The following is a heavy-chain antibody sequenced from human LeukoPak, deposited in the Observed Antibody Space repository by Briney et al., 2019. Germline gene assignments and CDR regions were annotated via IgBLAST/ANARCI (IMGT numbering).Heavy chain of an antibody. CDR1: GGSFSGHY. CDR3: ARDGYNSNWFDP. Sequence: SETLSLTCAVYGGSFSGHYWSWIRQPPGKGLEWIGEINHSGSTNYNPSLKSRVTISVDTSKNQFSLKLSSVTAADTAVYYCARDGYNSNWFDPWGQGTLVTVSS. V-gene: IGHV4-34*01. D-gene: IGHD5-24*01. CDR2: INHSGST. J-gene: IGHJ5*02.